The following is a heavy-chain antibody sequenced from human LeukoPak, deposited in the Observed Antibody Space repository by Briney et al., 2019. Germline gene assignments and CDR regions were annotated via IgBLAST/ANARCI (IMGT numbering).Heavy chain of an antibody. V-gene: IGHV4-61*02. Sequence: SETLSLTCTVSGGSISSGSYYWSWIRQPAGKGLEWIGRIYTSGSTNYNPSLKSRVTMSVDTSKNQFSLKLSSVTAADTAVYYCARDRRRGVSGSHGATGGDAFDIWGQGTMVTVSS. J-gene: IGHJ3*02. CDR2: IYTSGST. CDR1: GGSISSGSYY. CDR3: ARDRRRGVSGSHGATGGDAFDI. D-gene: IGHD1-26*01.